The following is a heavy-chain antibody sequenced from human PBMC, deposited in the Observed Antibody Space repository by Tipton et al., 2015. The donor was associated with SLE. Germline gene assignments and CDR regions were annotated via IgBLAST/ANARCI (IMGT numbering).Heavy chain of an antibody. Sequence: SLRLSCAASGFTFSSYAMHWVRQAPGKGLEWVAVISYDGSNKYYADSVKGRFTISRDNSKNTLYLQMNSLRAEDTAVYYCARGRLGDSQHHFDYWGQGTLVTVSS. V-gene: IGHV3-30-3*01. J-gene: IGHJ4*02. D-gene: IGHD1-26*01. CDR1: GFTFSSYA. CDR2: ISYDGSNK. CDR3: ARGRLGDSQHHFDY.